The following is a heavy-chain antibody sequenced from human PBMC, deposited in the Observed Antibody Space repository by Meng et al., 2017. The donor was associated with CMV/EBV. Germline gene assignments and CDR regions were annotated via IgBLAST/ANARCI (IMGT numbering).Heavy chain of an antibody. CDR1: GGTFSSYA. CDR3: ASVTGIGWWYFDL. D-gene: IGHD1-20*01. V-gene: IGHV1-69*12. CDR2: IIPIFGTA. J-gene: IGHJ2*01. Sequence: DHLGQPGAEVEKPGSSVKVSCKASGGTFSSYAISWVRQAPGQGLEWMGGIIPIFGTANYAQKFQGRVTITADESTSTAYMELSSLRSEDTAVYYCASVTGIGWWYFDLWGRGALVTVSS.